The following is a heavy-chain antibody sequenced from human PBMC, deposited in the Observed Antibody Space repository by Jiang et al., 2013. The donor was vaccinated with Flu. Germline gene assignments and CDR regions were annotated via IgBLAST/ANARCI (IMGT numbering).Heavy chain of an antibody. D-gene: IGHD3-22*01. Sequence: SGAEVKKPGASVKVSCKASGYTFTGYYMHWVRQAPGQGLEWMGWINPNSGGTSYAQKFQGWVSMTRDTSISTAYMELSRLRSDDTAVYYCARDPHYYDSSGYSPFFDYWGQGTLVTVSS. CDR3: ARDPHYYDSSGYSPFFDY. CDR2: INPNSGGT. V-gene: IGHV1-2*04. J-gene: IGHJ4*02. CDR1: GYTFTGYY.